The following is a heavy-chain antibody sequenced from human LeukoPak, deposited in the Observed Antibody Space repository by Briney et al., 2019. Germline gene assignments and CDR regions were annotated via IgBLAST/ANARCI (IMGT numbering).Heavy chain of an antibody. CDR2: VFYNGYT. J-gene: IGHJ4*02. CDR1: GGSINGYY. CDR3: ARIPPYNSGYGGFDY. Sequence: SETLSLTCSVSGGSINGYYWAWIRQSTGKRLEWIAYVFYNGYTSYNPSFKSRVTMSVVTSQNQFSLQLSSVTAADTAVYFCARIPPYNSGYGGFDYWGQEILVTVSS. V-gene: IGHV4-59*01. D-gene: IGHD5-18*01.